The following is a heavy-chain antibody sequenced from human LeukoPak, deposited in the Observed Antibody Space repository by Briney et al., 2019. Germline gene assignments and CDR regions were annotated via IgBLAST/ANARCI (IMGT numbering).Heavy chain of an antibody. J-gene: IGHJ5*02. CDR1: GYSFTSYW. D-gene: IGHD2-21*02. V-gene: IGHV5-51*01. CDR2: IYPGDSDT. CDR3: ARRGRCGGDCYANWFDH. Sequence: GESLQISCKGSGYSFTSYWIGWGRPLRGKGLEGMGMIYPGDSDTRYSPSFQGQVTISADKSISTAYLQWSSLKASDTAMYYCARRGRCGGDCYANWFDHWGQGTLVTVSS.